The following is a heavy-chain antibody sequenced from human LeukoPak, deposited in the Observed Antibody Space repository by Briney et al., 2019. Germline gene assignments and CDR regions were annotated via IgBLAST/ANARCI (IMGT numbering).Heavy chain of an antibody. D-gene: IGHD2-15*01. J-gene: IGHJ4*02. V-gene: IGHV4-30-2*01. CDR2: IYHSGST. Sequence: PSQTLSLTCAVSGGSLSSGGYSWSWIRQPPGKGLEWIGYIYHSGSTYYNPSPKSRVTISVDRSKNQFSLKLSSVTAADTAVFYCAREVVSGGFDYWGQGTLVTVSS. CDR1: GGSLSSGGYS. CDR3: AREVVSGGFDY.